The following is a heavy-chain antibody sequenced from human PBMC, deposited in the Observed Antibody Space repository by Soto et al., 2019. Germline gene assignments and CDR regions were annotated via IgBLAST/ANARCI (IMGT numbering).Heavy chain of an antibody. J-gene: IGHJ6*02. V-gene: IGHV1-18*01. CDR1: GYTFTSYG. Sequence: QVQLVQSGAEVKKPGASVKVSCKASGYTFTSYGISWVRQAPGQGLEWMGWISAYNGNTNYAQKLQGRVTMTTDTXTXTXXMELRSLRSDDTAVYYCAREVRGASPRYYYYGMDVWGQGTTVTVSS. CDR3: AREVRGASPRYYYYGMDV. CDR2: ISAYNGNT. D-gene: IGHD3-10*01.